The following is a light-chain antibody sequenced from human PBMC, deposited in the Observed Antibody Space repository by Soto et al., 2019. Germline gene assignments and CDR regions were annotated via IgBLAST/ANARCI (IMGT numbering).Light chain of an antibody. V-gene: IGLV2-11*01. CDR3: CSLPGSPP. CDR2: DVS. J-gene: IGLJ2*01. CDR1: SSDVGSSNY. Sequence: QSVLTQPRSVSGSPGQSVTISCTGTSSDVGSSNYVSWYQQHPGKAPKLMIYDVSKRPSGVPDRFSGSRSGNTASLTISGLQTEDEADYYCCSLPGSPPFGGGTKLTVL.